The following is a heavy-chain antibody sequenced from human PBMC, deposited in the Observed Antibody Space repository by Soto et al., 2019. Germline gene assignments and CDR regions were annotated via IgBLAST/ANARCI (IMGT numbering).Heavy chain of an antibody. CDR2: IGGSGEYT. J-gene: IGHJ4*02. CDR3: AKSPKMGKFEY. CDR1: GFTFSNYA. D-gene: IGHD7-27*01. Sequence: PGGSLRLSCAASGFTFSNYAMSWVRQAPGKGLEWVSVIGGSGEYTFYADSVRGRFTISRDNSNNMAYLQMNSLRAEDTAVYYCAKSPKMGKFEYWSQGTLVTAPQ. V-gene: IGHV3-23*01.